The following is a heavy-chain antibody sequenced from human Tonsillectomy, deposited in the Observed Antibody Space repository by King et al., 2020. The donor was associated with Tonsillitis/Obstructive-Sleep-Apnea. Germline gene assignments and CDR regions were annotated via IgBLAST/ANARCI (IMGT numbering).Heavy chain of an antibody. D-gene: IGHD6-6*01. V-gene: IGHV3-23*04. Sequence: VQLVESGGGLVQPGGSLRLSCAASGLTFSSYAMSWVRQAPGKGLEWVSSISGSGSETYYGDSVKGRFTISRDNSKDTLYLQMNSLRAGDTAVYYCTKRPGYSTSGAFDIWGQGTMVTVSS. CDR2: ISGSGSET. CDR1: GLTFSSYA. CDR3: TKRPGYSTSGAFDI. J-gene: IGHJ3*02.